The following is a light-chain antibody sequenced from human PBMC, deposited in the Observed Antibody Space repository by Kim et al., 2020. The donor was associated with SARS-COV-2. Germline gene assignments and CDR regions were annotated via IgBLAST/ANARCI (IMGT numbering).Light chain of an antibody. CDR3: RQTYTVSFT. J-gene: IGKJ2*01. V-gene: IGKV1-39*01. Sequence: SASVGGRVTISCRASQSVTNYLNWYQQRPGKDPKLLVYAASTLQGGVHSRFSGSGSGTGLTLTISGLLPGDFATNYCRQTYTVSFTFGQGTKLEI. CDR1: QSVTNY. CDR2: AAS.